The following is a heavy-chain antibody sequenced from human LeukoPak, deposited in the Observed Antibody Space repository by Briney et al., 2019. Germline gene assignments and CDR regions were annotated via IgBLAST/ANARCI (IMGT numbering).Heavy chain of an antibody. V-gene: IGHV3-53*01. D-gene: IGHD5-18*01. CDR2: IYSDGST. CDR3: ARDPTSDTPTDS. CDR1: GFTVNNNY. J-gene: IGHJ4*02. Sequence: GGSLRLSCAASGFTVNNNYLSWVRQAPGKGLEWVSVIYSDGSTYYADSVKGRFTISRDNSKNTLYLQMSSLRAEDTAVYYCARDPTSDTPTDSGGQGPLVTVSS.